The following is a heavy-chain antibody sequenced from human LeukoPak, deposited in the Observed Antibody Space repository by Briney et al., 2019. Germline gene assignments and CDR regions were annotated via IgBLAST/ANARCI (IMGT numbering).Heavy chain of an antibody. J-gene: IGHJ6*03. D-gene: IGHD6-19*01. CDR2: ISGSGDRT. CDR3: AKDSVDFIAVAGTQGPKYYYYYYMDV. CDR1: GFTFSSYV. V-gene: IGHV3-23*01. Sequence: GGSLRLSCAASGFTFSSYVMNWVRQAPGKGLEWVSIISGSGDRTYYADSVKGRFTMSRDNSKNTLYLQMNSLRAEDTAVYYCAKDSVDFIAVAGTQGPKYYYYYYMDVWGKGTTVTISS.